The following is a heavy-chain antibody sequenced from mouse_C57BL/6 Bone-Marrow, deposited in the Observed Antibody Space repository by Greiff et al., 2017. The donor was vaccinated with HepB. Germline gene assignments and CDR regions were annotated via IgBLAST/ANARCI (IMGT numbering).Heavy chain of an antibody. J-gene: IGHJ4*01. CDR2: IYPGSGST. D-gene: IGHD2-1*01. CDR1: GYTFTSYW. V-gene: IGHV1-55*01. CDR3: ARRLIYPYAMDY. Sequence: QVRLQQPGAELVKPGASVKMSCKASGYTFTSYWITWVKQRPGQGLEWIGDIYPGSGSTNYNEKFKSKATLTVDTSSSTAYMQLSSLTSEDSAVYYCARRLIYPYAMDYWGQGTSVTVSS.